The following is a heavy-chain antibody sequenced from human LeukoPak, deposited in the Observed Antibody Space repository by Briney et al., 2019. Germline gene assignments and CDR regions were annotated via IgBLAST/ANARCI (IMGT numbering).Heavy chain of an antibody. CDR3: ATTDDSSGYHYFDY. V-gene: IGHV3-23*01. J-gene: IGHJ4*02. D-gene: IGHD3-22*01. Sequence: GGSLRLPCAASGFTFSSYAMSWVRQAPGKGLEWVSAISGSGGSTYYADSVKGRFTISRDNSKNTLYLQMNSLRAEDTAVYYCATTDDSSGYHYFDYWGQGTLVTVSS. CDR2: ISGSGGST. CDR1: GFTFSSYA.